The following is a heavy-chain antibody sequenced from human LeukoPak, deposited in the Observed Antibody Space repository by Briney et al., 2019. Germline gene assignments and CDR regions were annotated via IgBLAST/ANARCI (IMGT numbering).Heavy chain of an antibody. Sequence: GGSLRLSCAASGFTFSSYGMHWVRQAPGKGLEWVATISNDGINKYYADSVKGRFTISRDNSKNMLYLQMNSLRAEDTAVYYCAKDLAVVVVAATRASDYWGQGTLVTVSS. D-gene: IGHD2-15*01. CDR1: GFTFSSYG. V-gene: IGHV3-30*18. J-gene: IGHJ4*02. CDR3: AKDLAVVVVAATRASDY. CDR2: ISNDGINK.